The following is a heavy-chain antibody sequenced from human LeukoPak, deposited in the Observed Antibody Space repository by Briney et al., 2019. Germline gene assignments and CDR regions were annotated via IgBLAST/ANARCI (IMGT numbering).Heavy chain of an antibody. V-gene: IGHV4-59*08. CDR3: ARHAAYYDFWSGYYYNWFDP. CDR2: IYYSGST. J-gene: IGHJ5*02. CDR1: AGSISSYY. D-gene: IGHD3-3*01. Sequence: SETLSLTCTVSAGSISSYYWSWIRQPPGKGLEWIGYIYYSGSTNYNPSLKSRVTISVDTSKNQFSLKLSSVTAADTAVYYCARHAAYYDFWSGYYYNWFDPWGQGTLVTVSS.